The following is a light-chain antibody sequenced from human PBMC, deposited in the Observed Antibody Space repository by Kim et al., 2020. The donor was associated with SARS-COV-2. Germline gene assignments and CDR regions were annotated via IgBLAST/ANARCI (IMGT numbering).Light chain of an antibody. CDR2: LGS. CDR3: MQSLQTLIT. CDR1: QSLLYSNGYNY. J-gene: IGKJ5*01. V-gene: IGKV2-28*01. Sequence: DIVMTQSPLSLPVTPGEPASISCRSSQSLLYSNGYNYLDWYLQKPGQSPQLLIYLGSNRASGVPDRFSDSGSGTDFTLKISRVEAEDVGFYYCMQSLQTLITFCQGTRLDIK.